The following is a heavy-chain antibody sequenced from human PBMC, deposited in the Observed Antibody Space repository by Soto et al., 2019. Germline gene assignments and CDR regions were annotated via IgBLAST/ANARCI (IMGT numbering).Heavy chain of an antibody. CDR3: ARADKYCSGGSCYPYY. CDR1: GGTFSSYA. CDR2: IIPIFGTA. J-gene: IGHJ4*02. V-gene: IGHV1-69*12. D-gene: IGHD2-15*01. Sequence: QVQLVQSGAEVKKPGSSVKVSCKASGGTFSSYAISWVRQAPGQGLEWMGGIIPIFGTANYAQKFQGRVTITADEXTSXAYMELSSLRSEDTAVYYCARADKYCSGGSCYPYYWGQGTLVTVSS.